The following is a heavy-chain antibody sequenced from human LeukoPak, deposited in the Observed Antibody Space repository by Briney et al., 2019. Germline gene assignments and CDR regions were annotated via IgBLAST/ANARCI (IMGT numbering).Heavy chain of an antibody. V-gene: IGHV5-51*01. D-gene: IGHD6-13*01. CDR3: ACGIAAAGAFDI. CDR1: GYSFTSYW. CDR2: IYPGDSDT. J-gene: IGHJ3*02. Sequence: GESLKISCKGSGYSFTSYWVGWVRQMPEKGLEWMGIIYPGDSDTRYSPSFHGQVTISADKSFSTAYLQWSSLKASDTAMYYCACGIAAAGAFDIWGQGTMVTVSS.